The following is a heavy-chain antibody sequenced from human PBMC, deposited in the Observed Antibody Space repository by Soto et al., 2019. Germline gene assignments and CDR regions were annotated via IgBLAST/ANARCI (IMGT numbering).Heavy chain of an antibody. Sequence: GGSLRLSCAASGFTFSSYAMSWVRQAPGKGLEWVSAISGSGGSTYYADSVKGRFTISRDNSKNTLYLQMNSLRAEDTAVYYCAKDYYGSGSYYKLGAFDIWGQGTMVTVSS. CDR2: ISGSGGST. V-gene: IGHV3-23*01. J-gene: IGHJ3*02. CDR3: AKDYYGSGSYYKLGAFDI. CDR1: GFTFSSYA. D-gene: IGHD3-10*01.